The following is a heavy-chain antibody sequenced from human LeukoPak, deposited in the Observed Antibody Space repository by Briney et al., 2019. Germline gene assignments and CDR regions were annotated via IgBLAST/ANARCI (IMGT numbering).Heavy chain of an antibody. CDR1: GYTFTAYG. J-gene: IGHJ4*02. CDR2: ISNYNGHP. Sequence: GASVKVSCKASGYTFTAYGITWVRQAPGQGLEWMGWISNYNGHPNYARKYQGRVTLTTDTSTSTAYMELGSLRSDDTAVYYCARAVGGLVAPDYWGQGTLVTVSS. D-gene: IGHD1-26*01. CDR3: ARAVGGLVAPDY. V-gene: IGHV1-18*01.